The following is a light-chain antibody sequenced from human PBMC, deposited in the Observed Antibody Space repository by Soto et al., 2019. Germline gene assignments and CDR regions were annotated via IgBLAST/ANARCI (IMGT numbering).Light chain of an antibody. CDR3: AAWDDNLNAVV. V-gene: IGLV1-47*01. CDR2: RNN. CDR1: SSNIGSNY. Sequence: QSVLTQPPSASGTPGQRVTISCSGSSSNIGSNYVYWYQQLPGTAPKLLIYRNNQRPSGVPDRFSGSKSGTSASLAISGLRSEDEADYYCAAWDDNLNAVVFGGGTKLTVL. J-gene: IGLJ2*01.